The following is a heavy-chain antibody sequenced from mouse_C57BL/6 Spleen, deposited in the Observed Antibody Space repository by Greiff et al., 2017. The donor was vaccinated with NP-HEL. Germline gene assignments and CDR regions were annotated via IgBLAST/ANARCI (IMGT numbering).Heavy chain of an antibody. Sequence: EVKLVESGGGLVQPGGSLKLSCAASGFTFSDYGMAWVRQAPRKGPEWVAFISNLAYSIYYADTVTGRFTISRENAKNTLYLEMSSLRSEDTAMYYCARPFYYYGSSGFAYWGQGTLVTVSA. CDR2: ISNLAYSI. V-gene: IGHV5-15*01. CDR3: ARPFYYYGSSGFAY. D-gene: IGHD1-1*01. J-gene: IGHJ3*01. CDR1: GFTFSDYG.